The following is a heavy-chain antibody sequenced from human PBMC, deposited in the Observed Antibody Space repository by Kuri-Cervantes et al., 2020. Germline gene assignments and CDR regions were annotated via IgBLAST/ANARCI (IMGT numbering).Heavy chain of an antibody. D-gene: IGHD3-10*01. CDR3: ARGARRGGNWFDP. V-gene: IGHV4-34*01. J-gene: IGHJ5*02. Sequence: GSLRLSCAVYGGSFSGYYWSWIRQPPGRGLEWIGEINHSGSTNYNPSLKSRVTISVDTSKNQFSLKLSSVTAADTAVYYCARGARRGGNWFDPWGQGTLVTVSS. CDR2: INHSGST. CDR1: GGSFSGYY.